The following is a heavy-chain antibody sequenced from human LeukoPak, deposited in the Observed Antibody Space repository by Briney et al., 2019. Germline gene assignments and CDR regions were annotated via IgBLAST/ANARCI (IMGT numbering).Heavy chain of an antibody. CDR3: ANEYDNAFDI. CDR1: GFSFSSYW. V-gene: IGHV3-74*01. Sequence: QPGGSLRLSCAASGFSFSSYWLHWVRQAPGKGLVWVSHINSDGSSISYADSVKGRFTISRDNAKNTLYLQMNSLRAEDTAVYYCANEYDNAFDIWGQGTMVTVSS. J-gene: IGHJ3*02. D-gene: IGHD3-22*01. CDR2: INSDGSSI.